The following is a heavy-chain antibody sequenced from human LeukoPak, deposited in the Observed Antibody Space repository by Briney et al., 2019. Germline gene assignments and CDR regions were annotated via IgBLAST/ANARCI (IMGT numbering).Heavy chain of an antibody. CDR2: INPNSGGT. Sequence: ASVKVSCKASGYTFSGYYMHWVRQAPGQGLEWMGRINPNSGGTNYVQKFQGRVTMTRDTSISTAYMELSRLRSDDTAVYYCARVREDYDILTGYLYYFDYWGQGTLVTVSS. D-gene: IGHD3-9*01. CDR1: GYTFSGYY. CDR3: ARVREDYDILTGYLYYFDY. V-gene: IGHV1-2*06. J-gene: IGHJ4*02.